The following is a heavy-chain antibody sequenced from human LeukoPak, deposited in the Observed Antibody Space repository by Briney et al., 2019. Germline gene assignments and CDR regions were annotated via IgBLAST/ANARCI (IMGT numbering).Heavy chain of an antibody. CDR2: MNPNSGNT. CDR1: GYTFTSYE. V-gene: IGHV1-8*01. CDR3: ARGPPAGFWSGYSNY. D-gene: IGHD3-3*01. J-gene: IGHJ4*02. Sequence: ASVKVSCKASGYTFTSYEINWVRQATGQGLEWMGWMNPNSGNTDYAQKFQGRVTMTRNTSISTAYMELSSLRSEDTAVYYCARGPPAGFWSGYSNYWGQGTLVTVSS.